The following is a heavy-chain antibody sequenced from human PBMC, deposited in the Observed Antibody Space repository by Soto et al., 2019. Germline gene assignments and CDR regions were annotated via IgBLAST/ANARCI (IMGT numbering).Heavy chain of an antibody. D-gene: IGHD3-10*01. CDR3: ARATAYRITMVRGVMRYYYMGV. J-gene: IGHJ6*03. CDR1: GYTFTRYE. V-gene: IGHV1-8*01. CDR2: MNPNSGNT. Sequence: ASGKVSGKASGYTFTRYEINCVRQATGQGLEWMGWMNPNSGNTGYAQKFQGRVTMTRNTSISTAYMELSSLRSEDTAVYYCARATAYRITMVRGVMRYYYMGVWGKGTTVTVSS.